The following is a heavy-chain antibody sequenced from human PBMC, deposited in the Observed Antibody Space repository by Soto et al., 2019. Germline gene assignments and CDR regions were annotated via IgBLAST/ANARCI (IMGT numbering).Heavy chain of an antibody. CDR1: GGTFRTAA. Sequence: QVHLEQSGAEVKKPGSSVKVSCKASGGTFRTAAVSWVRQAPGQGLEWLGGIMPVFRTPDYAQKFQGRATITADEXTSTAYMELSGLRSADTAVYYCARDNDRPQLGGNYYYILDVWGQGTTITVSS. CDR2: IMPVFRTP. V-gene: IGHV1-69*12. CDR3: ARDNDRPQLGGNYYYILDV. D-gene: IGHD2-8*01. J-gene: IGHJ6*02.